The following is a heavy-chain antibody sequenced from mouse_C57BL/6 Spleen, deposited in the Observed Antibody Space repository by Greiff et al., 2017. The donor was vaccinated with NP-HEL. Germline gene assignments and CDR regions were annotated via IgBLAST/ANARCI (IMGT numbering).Heavy chain of an antibody. V-gene: IGHV5-4*01. CDR1: GFTFSSYA. J-gene: IGHJ3*01. D-gene: IGHD2-4*01. CDR2: ISDGGSYT. CDR3: AREDYDDGSN. Sequence: EVQLVESGGGLVKPGGSLKLSCAASGFTFSSYAMSWVRQTPEKRLEWVATISDGGSYTYYPDNVKGRFTISRDNAKNNLYLQMSHLKSEDTAMYYCAREDYDDGSNGGQGTLVTVSA.